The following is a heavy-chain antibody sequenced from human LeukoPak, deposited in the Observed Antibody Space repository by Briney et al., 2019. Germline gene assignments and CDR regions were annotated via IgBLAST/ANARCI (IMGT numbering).Heavy chain of an antibody. D-gene: IGHD1-7*01. CDR3: VRFPYNWNWDHDAFDI. J-gene: IGHJ3*02. Sequence: SETLSLTCAVYGGSFSGYYWSWIRQPPGKGLEWIGEINHSGSTNYNPSLKSRVTISVDTSKNQFSLKLSSVTAADTAVYYCVRFPYNWNWDHDAFDIWGQGTMVTVSS. CDR2: INHSGST. CDR1: GGSFSGYY. V-gene: IGHV4-34*01.